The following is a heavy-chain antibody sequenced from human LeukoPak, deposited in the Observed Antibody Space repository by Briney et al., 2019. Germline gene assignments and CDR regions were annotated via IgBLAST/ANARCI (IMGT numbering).Heavy chain of an antibody. D-gene: IGHD6-6*01. CDR3: ARQSIAARRAFDI. V-gene: IGHV1-18*01. CDR1: GYIFISYG. CDR2: ISAYNGNT. Sequence: ASVKVSCKTSGYIFISYGISWVRQAPGQGLEWMGWISAYNGNTKYAQQMQGRVTLTTDTSTSTAYMDLRSLSYDDTAVYYCARQSIAARRAFDIWGQGTMVTVSS. J-gene: IGHJ3*02.